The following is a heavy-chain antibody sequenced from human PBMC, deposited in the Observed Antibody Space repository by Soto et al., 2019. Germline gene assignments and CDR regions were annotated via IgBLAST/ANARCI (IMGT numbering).Heavy chain of an antibody. J-gene: IGHJ4*02. CDR3: AKDQLRFLEWLLCNIDY. V-gene: IGHV3-30*18. D-gene: IGHD3-3*01. CDR2: ISYDGSNK. CDR1: GFTFSSYG. Sequence: GGSLRLSCAASGFTFSSYGMHWVRQAPGKGLEWVAVISYDGSNKYYADSVKGRFTISRDNSKNTLYLQMNSLRAEDTAVYYCAKDQLRFLEWLLCNIDYWGQGTLVTVSS.